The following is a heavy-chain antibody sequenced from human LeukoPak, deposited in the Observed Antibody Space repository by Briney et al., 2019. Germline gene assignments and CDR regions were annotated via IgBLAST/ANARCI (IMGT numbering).Heavy chain of an antibody. CDR2: IRYDGSNK. Sequence: QPGGSLRLSCAASGFTFSGYGMHWVRQARGKGLEWVAFIRYDGSNKYYADSVKGRFTISRDNSRNTLYLQMNSLRAEDTAVYYCAKEYCSGGSCLNYWGQGTLVTVSS. J-gene: IGHJ4*02. CDR1: GFTFSGYG. CDR3: AKEYCSGGSCLNY. V-gene: IGHV3-30*02. D-gene: IGHD2-15*01.